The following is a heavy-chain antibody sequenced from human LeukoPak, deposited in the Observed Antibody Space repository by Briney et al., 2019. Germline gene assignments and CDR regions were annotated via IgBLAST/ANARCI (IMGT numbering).Heavy chain of an antibody. V-gene: IGHV4-59*01. CDR1: GGSISGYY. CDR2: IYYSGST. Sequence: SETLSLTCTVSGGSISGYYWNWIRQPPGKGLEWIGYIYYSGSTNYNPSLKSRVTMSLDTSKNQFSLKLSSVTAADTAVYHCARDSGSNFVYWGQGTLVTVSS. CDR3: ARDSGSNFVY. J-gene: IGHJ4*02. D-gene: IGHD2-15*01.